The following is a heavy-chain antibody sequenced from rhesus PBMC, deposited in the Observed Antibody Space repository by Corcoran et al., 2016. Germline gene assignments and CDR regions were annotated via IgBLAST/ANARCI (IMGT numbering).Heavy chain of an antibody. CDR1: GGSISDDYY. D-gene: IGHD6-13*01. V-gene: IGHV4-106*01. CDR3: ARVGGIAAGHAEYFEF. CDR2: IYGSGGGT. Sequence: QVQLQESGPGLVKPSETLSLTCAVSGGSISDDYYWSWIRQPPGKGLEWIGYIYGSGGGTNYNPARKNRVTSSIDTSKNRFSLKLSSVTAADTAVYYCARVGGIAAGHAEYFEFWGQGALVTVSS. J-gene: IGHJ1*01.